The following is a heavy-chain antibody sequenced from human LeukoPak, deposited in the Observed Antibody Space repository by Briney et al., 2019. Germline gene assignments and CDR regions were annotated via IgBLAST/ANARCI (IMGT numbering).Heavy chain of an antibody. J-gene: IGHJ4*02. V-gene: IGHV3-23*01. D-gene: IGHD3-3*01. CDR1: GFTFSSYA. CDR2: ISGSGGST. Sequence: GGSLRLSCAASGFTFSSYATSWVRQAPGKGLEWVSAISGSGGSTYYADSVKGRFTISRDNSKNTLYLQMNSLRAEDTAVYYCAKVHYDFWSGYYTELDYWGQGTLVTVSS. CDR3: AKVHYDFWSGYYTELDY.